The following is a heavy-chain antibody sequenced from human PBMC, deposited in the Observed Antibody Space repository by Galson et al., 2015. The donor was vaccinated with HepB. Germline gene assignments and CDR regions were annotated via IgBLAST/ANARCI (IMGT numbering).Heavy chain of an antibody. Sequence: SVKVSCKASGGTFSSYTISWVRQAPGQGLEWMGRIIPILGIANYAQKFQGRVTITADKSTSTAYMELSSLRSEDTAVYYCASKSAYCSGGSCLLDYWGQGTLVTVSS. CDR3: ASKSAYCSGGSCLLDY. CDR1: GGTFSSYT. D-gene: IGHD2-15*01. V-gene: IGHV1-69*02. CDR2: IIPILGIA. J-gene: IGHJ4*02.